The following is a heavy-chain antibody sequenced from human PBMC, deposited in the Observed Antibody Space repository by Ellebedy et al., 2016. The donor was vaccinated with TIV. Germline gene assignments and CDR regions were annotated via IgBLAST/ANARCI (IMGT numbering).Heavy chain of an antibody. CDR3: ASPNRYGWPLYYYGMDV. V-gene: IGHV3-66*01. CDR2: IYSGGST. Sequence: GESLKISCAASGFTVSSNYMSWVRQAPGKGLEWVSVIYSGGSTYYADSVKGRFTISRDNSKNTLYLQMNSLRAEDTAVYYCASPNRYGWPLYYYGMDVWGQGTTVTVSS. J-gene: IGHJ6*02. D-gene: IGHD5-18*01. CDR1: GFTVSSNY.